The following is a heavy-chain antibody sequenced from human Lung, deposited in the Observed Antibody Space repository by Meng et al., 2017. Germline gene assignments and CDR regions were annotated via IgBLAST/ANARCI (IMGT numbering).Heavy chain of an antibody. V-gene: IGHV6-1*01. CDR3: TGVGHKNWFDS. D-gene: IGHD2-21*01. Sequence: QVQRHQSGPGLVKPPLFLSPTCPISGDSVSSNRAAWNWIRQSPSRGLGWLGRTYYRSKWYSDYATSERSRITINADTSKNQFSLQLNSLTPEDTAVYYCTGVGHKNWFDSWGQGTLVTVSS. CDR1: GDSVSSNRAA. J-gene: IGHJ5*01. CDR2: TYYRSKWYS.